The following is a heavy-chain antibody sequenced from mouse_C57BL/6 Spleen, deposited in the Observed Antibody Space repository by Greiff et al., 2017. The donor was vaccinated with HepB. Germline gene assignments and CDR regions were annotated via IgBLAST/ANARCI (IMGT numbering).Heavy chain of an antibody. CDR1: GFTFSSYA. CDR2: ISDGGSYT. Sequence: EVHLVESGGGLVKPGGSLKLSCAASGFTFSSYAMSWVRQTPEKRLEWVATISDGGSYTYYPDNVKGRFTISRDNAKNNLYLQMSHLKSDDTAMYYCARGYSSGRYYAMDYWGQGTSVTVSS. D-gene: IGHD3-2*02. CDR3: ARGYSSGRYYAMDY. V-gene: IGHV5-4*01. J-gene: IGHJ4*01.